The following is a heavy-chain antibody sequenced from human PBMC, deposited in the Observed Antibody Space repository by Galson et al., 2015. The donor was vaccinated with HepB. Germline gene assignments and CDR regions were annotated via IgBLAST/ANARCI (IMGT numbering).Heavy chain of an antibody. CDR3: ARDNSGTYEGQAYWFFDP. CDR2: INPSGDGT. CDR1: GFTFTSYW. V-gene: IGHV1-46*03. D-gene: IGHD1-26*01. J-gene: IGHJ2*01. Sequence: SVKVSCKASGFTFTSYWMHWVRQAPGQGLQWVGIINPSGDGTSYAQKFQGRVTMTRDTSTSTAYMELSSLRSEDTAVYYCARDNSGTYEGQAYWFFDPWGRGTLVTVSS.